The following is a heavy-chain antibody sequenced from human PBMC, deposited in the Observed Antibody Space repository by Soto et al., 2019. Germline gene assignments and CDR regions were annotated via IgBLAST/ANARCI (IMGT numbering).Heavy chain of an antibody. D-gene: IGHD6-6*01. Sequence: SETLSRTFSIPSGALSGSYLGWVRQPPWKGLVWIGEISQSGNTNYSPSLKSRVSISIDTSKKQFSLNLASVSAAATAVYYCARAPKVSGSSQTRPDFWGQGTLVTVS. CDR1: SGALSGSY. V-gene: IGHV4-34*01. J-gene: IGHJ4*02. CDR2: ISQSGNT. CDR3: ARAPKVSGSSQTRPDF.